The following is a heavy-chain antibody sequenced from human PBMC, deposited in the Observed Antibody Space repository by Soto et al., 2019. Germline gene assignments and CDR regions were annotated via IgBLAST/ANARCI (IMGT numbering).Heavy chain of an antibody. CDR2: MDPNSGVT. Sequence: GASVKVSCKASGYTFTSYGISWVRQAPGQGLEWMGWMDPNSGVTGYAQKFQGRVTMTRDTSTTTAHMELSGLRSEDTAVYYCARDRKFDFWRKGLDVWGQGTTVTVSS. CDR3: ARDRKFDFWRKGLDV. CDR1: GYTFTSYG. D-gene: IGHD3-3*01. J-gene: IGHJ6*02. V-gene: IGHV1-8*02.